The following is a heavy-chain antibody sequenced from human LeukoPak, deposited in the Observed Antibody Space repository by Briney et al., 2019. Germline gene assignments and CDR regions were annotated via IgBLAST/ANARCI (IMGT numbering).Heavy chain of an antibody. Sequence: SETLSLTCTVSGXSITNSRYYWGWIRQPPGRGLEWIGTIYYSGSTYYNPSLKSRVTISVDTSKHQFSLELSSVTAADTGVYYCARVNYGDLDYWGQGTLVTVSS. J-gene: IGHJ4*02. CDR3: ARVNYGDLDY. CDR1: GXSITNSRYY. V-gene: IGHV4-39*01. CDR2: IYYSGST. D-gene: IGHD4-17*01.